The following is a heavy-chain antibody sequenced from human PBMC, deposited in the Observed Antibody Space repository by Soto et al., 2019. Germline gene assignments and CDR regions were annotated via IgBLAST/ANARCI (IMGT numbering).Heavy chain of an antibody. CDR2: INPDNGNT. J-gene: IGHJ5*02. CDR3: VRVGLVGATSLSNAWFDP. D-gene: IGHD1-26*01. Sequence: GASVTVSCTASGYTFTSYTMNWVRQAPGQRLEWMGWINPDNGNTKSSQKFQDRVXIXXXXXXXXXXLXWXXLKASDTAMYYCVRVGLVGATSLSNAWFDPWGQGTLVTVSS. CDR1: GYTFTSYT. V-gene: IGHV1-3*01.